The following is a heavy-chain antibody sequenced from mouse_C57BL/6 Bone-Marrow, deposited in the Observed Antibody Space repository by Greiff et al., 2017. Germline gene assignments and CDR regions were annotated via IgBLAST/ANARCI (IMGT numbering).Heavy chain of an antibody. D-gene: IGHD1-1*01. J-gene: IGHJ2*01. CDR3: ANYYGSSYFDY. CDR2: INPSSGYT. V-gene: IGHV1-7*01. Sequence: VQLQQSGAELAKPGASVKLSCTASGYTFTSYWMHWVKQRPGQGLEWIGYINPSSGYTKYTQKFKDKATLTADKSSSTAYMQLSSLTYEAAAVYYGANYYGSSYFDYWGQGTTLTVSS. CDR1: GYTFTSYW.